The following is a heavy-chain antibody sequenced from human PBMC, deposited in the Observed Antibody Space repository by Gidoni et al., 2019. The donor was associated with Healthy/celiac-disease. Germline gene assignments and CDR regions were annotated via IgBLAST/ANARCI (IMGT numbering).Heavy chain of an antibody. Sequence: QVTLRESGLALVKPTQTLTLTCTFSAFSLSTSGLCVSWIRQPPGKALEWLARIEWDDDKYYSTALKTRLTISKDTHKTQVVLTMTNMDPVDTATYYCARIRSSSEKRYYYYYMDFWGKGTTVTVSS. CDR2: IEWDDDK. V-gene: IGHV2-70*15. CDR3: ARIRSSSEKRYYYYYMDF. D-gene: IGHD6-6*01. CDR1: AFSLSTSGLC. J-gene: IGHJ6*03.